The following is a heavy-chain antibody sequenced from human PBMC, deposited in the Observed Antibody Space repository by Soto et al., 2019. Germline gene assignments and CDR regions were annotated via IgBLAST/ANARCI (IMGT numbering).Heavy chain of an antibody. CDR2: ISYDGSLQ. CDR1: GFAFSSYG. V-gene: IGHV3-30*03. CDR3: VSDRGYGHDSVPSS. J-gene: IGHJ4*02. D-gene: IGHD5-18*01. Sequence: QAQLVESGGGVVQPGRSLRLSCAASGFAFSSYGMHWVRQAPGTGLEWVAVISYDGSLQHYADSVKGRFTISRDNSKNMVLLQMSSLRAEDTAVYYCVSDRGYGHDSVPSSGGQGTLVSVSS.